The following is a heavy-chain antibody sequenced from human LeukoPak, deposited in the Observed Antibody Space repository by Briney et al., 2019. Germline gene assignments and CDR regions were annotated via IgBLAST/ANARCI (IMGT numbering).Heavy chain of an antibody. Sequence: PSETLSLTCAVYGGSFSGYYWSWIRQPPGKGLEWIGEINHSGSTNYNPSLKSRVTISVDTSKNQFSLKLSSVTAADTAVYYCARGITYYYDSRPANDAFDIWGQGTMVTVSS. J-gene: IGHJ3*02. CDR3: ARGITYYYDSRPANDAFDI. D-gene: IGHD3-22*01. CDR1: GGSFSGYY. CDR2: INHSGST. V-gene: IGHV4-34*01.